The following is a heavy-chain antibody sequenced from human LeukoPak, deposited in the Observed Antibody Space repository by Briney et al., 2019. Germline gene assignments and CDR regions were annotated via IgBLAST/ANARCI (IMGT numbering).Heavy chain of an antibody. CDR2: ISYDGSNK. D-gene: IGHD6-13*01. J-gene: IGHJ1*01. Sequence: QPGRSLRLSCAASGFTFSSYGMRWVRQAPGKGLEWVAVISYDGSNKYYADSVKGRFTISRDNSKNTLYLQMNSLRAEDTAVYYCAKGRIAAAGRYFQHWGQGTLVTVSS. V-gene: IGHV3-30*18. CDR3: AKGRIAAAGRYFQH. CDR1: GFTFSSYG.